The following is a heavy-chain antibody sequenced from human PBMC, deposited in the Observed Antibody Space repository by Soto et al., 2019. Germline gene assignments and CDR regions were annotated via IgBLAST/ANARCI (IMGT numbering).Heavy chain of an antibody. CDR3: ARDRSYSSGGFDP. J-gene: IGHJ5*02. CDR1: GGSISSGGYS. V-gene: IGHV4-30-2*01. CDR2: IYHSGST. D-gene: IGHD5-18*01. Sequence: QLQLQESGSGLVKPSQTLSLTCAVSGGSISSGGYSWSWIRQPPGKGLEWIGYIYHSGSTYYNPSLKSRVTITVARSKNQFSLKLSSVTAADTAVYYCARDRSYSSGGFDPWGQGTLVTVSS.